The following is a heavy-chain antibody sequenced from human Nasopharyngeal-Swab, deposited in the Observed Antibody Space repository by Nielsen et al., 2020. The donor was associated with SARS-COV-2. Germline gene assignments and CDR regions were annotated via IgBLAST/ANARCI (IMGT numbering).Heavy chain of an antibody. V-gene: IGHV1-69*13. D-gene: IGHD1-26*01. CDR2: IIPIFGTA. CDR1: GGTFSSYA. J-gene: IGHJ5*02. Sequence: SVKVSCKASGGTFSSYAISWVRQAPGQGLEWMGGIIPIFGTANYAQKFQGRVTITADESTSTAYMELSSLRSEDTAVYYCAREGGSGSHFGWFDPWGQGTLVTVSS. CDR3: AREGGSGSHFGWFDP.